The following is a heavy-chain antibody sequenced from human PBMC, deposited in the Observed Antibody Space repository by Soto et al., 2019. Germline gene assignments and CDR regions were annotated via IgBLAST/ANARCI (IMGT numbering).Heavy chain of an antibody. CDR2: IYYSGST. CDR1: GGSINSDFYY. J-gene: IGHJ4*02. D-gene: IGHD3-22*01. CDR3: ARQYHSSGYWFDY. Sequence: PSETLSLTCTVSGGSINSDFYYWTWIRQHPGKGLEWLGYIYYSGSTYYNPSLKSRITMSLDTSKNQFSLKLSSVTAADTAVYYCARQYHSSGYWFDYWGQGTLVAVS. V-gene: IGHV4-31*03.